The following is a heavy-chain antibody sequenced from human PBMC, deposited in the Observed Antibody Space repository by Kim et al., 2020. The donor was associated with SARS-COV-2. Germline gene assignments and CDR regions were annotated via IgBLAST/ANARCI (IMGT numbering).Heavy chain of an antibody. V-gene: IGHV7-4-1*02. CDR2: INTNTGNP. J-gene: IGHJ4*02. CDR1: GYTFTSYV. D-gene: IGHD3-9*01. Sequence: ASVKVSCKASGYTFTSYVMNWVRQAPGQGLEWMGWINTNTGNPTYAQGVTGRFVFSLDTSVTTAYLQINSLKAEDTAVYYCARGYYDILTGYPYHFDYWGQGTLVTVSS. CDR3: ARGYYDILTGYPYHFDY.